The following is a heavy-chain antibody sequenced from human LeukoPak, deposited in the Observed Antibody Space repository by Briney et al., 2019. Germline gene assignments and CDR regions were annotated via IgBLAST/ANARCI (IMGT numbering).Heavy chain of an antibody. CDR2: IIPIFVTA. D-gene: IGHD2-2*03. CDR1: GGTFSSYA. V-gene: IGHV1-69*13. Sequence: ASVKVSCKASGGTFSSYAISWVRQAPGQGLEWMVGIIPIFVTANYAQKFHRRVTITADESTSTPYMELSSVRSEDTVVYYCARAYGYGSSTSCQYAYYYYGMDVWGKGTTVTVSS. CDR3: ARAYGYGSSTSCQYAYYYYGMDV. J-gene: IGHJ6*04.